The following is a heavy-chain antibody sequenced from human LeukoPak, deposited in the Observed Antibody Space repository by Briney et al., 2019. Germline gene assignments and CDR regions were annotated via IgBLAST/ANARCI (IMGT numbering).Heavy chain of an antibody. CDR3: ARVQLWFGEIDY. CDR1: GYTFTSYA. D-gene: IGHD3-10*01. V-gene: IGHV1-3*01. Sequence: ASVKVSCKASGYTFTSYAMHWVRQAPGQRLEWMGWTNAGNGNTKYSQKFQGRVTITRDTSASTAYMELSSLRSEDTAVYYCARVQLWFGEIDYWGQGTLVTVSS. J-gene: IGHJ4*02. CDR2: TNAGNGNT.